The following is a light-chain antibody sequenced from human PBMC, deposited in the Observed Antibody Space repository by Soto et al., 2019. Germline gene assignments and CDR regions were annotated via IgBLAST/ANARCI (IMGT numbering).Light chain of an antibody. J-gene: IGKJ4*01. Sequence: DIDIAQTPSSLSASIGASVTISCQASQDINIYLNWYQQKPGTAPKLLIDDASNLQTGVPSRFRGSGSGTDFTLTISSLQPEDVATYYCQKYNSAALTFGGGTNVDI. V-gene: IGKV1-33*01. CDR2: DAS. CDR3: QKYNSAALT. CDR1: QDINIY.